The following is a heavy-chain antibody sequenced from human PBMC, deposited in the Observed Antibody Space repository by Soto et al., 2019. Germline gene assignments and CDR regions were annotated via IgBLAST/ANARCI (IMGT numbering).Heavy chain of an antibody. V-gene: IGHV3-48*01. CDR2: ISSSSSTI. CDR3: ARLIGVHAIAFDY. J-gene: IGHJ4*02. Sequence: PGGSLRLSCAASGFTFSSYSMNWVRQAPGKGLEWVSYISSSSSTIYYADSVKGRFTISRDNAKNSLYLQMNSLRAEDTAVYYWARLIGVHAIAFDYWGQGTLVTVSS. D-gene: IGHD2-8*01. CDR1: GFTFSSYS.